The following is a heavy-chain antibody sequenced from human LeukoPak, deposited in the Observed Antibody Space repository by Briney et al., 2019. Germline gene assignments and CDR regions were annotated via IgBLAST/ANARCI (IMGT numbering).Heavy chain of an antibody. V-gene: IGHV1-18*01. CDR1: GYTFTNYG. Sequence: ASVKVSCKASGYTFTNYGINWVRQAPAQGLEWMGWISVYNGNTNYAQKPQDSFTMTTDTSTSTAYMELRSLRSDDTSVYYCARDGGITMIVVDEHALDYWGQGTLVTVSS. CDR2: ISVYNGNT. J-gene: IGHJ4*02. D-gene: IGHD3-22*01. CDR3: ARDGGITMIVVDEHALDY.